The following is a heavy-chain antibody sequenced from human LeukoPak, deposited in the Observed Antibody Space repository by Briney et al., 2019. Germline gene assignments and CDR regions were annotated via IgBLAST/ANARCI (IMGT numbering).Heavy chain of an antibody. CDR2: IYYSGST. Sequence: SETLSLTCTVSGGSISGHYCSWIRQPPGKELEWIGYIYYSGSTKYNPSLRSRVTISLDTSENQFSLKLSSVTAADTAVYYCARAPYCSGGSCYWESKPYAFDIWGQGTMVTVSS. D-gene: IGHD2-15*01. V-gene: IGHV4-59*11. CDR3: ARAPYCSGGSCYWESKPYAFDI. J-gene: IGHJ3*02. CDR1: GGSISGHY.